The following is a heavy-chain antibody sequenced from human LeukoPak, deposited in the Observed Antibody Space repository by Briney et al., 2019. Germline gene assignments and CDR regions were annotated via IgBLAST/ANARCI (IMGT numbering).Heavy chain of an antibody. V-gene: IGHV3-23*01. Sequence: GGSLRLSCAASGFTFSSYAMSWVRQAPGKGLEWVSAISGSGGSTYYADSVEGRFTISRDNPKNTLYLQMNSLRAEDTAVYYCATSGSPWPDYFDYWGQGTLVTVSS. CDR2: ISGSGGST. CDR3: ATSGSPWPDYFDY. CDR1: GFTFSSYA. D-gene: IGHD6-19*01. J-gene: IGHJ4*02.